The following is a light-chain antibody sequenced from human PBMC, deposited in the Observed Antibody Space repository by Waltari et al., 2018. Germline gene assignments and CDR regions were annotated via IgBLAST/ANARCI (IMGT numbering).Light chain of an antibody. CDR3: SSYAPSSTV. CDR1: SRDIGCYDY. CDR2: DII. Sequence: QSALTQPASVSGSPGQSITISCTGTSRDIGCYDYGSWHQQHPGKAPKLMIYDIIKRPSGVSDRFSGSKSGNTASLTISGLQAEDEADYYCSSYAPSSTVFGGGTKLTVL. V-gene: IGLV2-14*03. J-gene: IGLJ2*01.